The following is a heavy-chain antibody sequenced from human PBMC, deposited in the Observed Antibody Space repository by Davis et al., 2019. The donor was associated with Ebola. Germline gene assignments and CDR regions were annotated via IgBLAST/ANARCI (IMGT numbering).Heavy chain of an antibody. D-gene: IGHD2-8*01. J-gene: IGHJ4*02. Sequence: PGGSLRLSCAASGFTFSSYSMNWVRQAPGKGLEWVSSISSSSSYIYYADSVKGRFTISRDNAKNSLYLQMNSLRAEDTAVYYCAKDPHCTNGVCYSEGDYWGQGTLVTVSS. V-gene: IGHV3-21*01. CDR3: AKDPHCTNGVCYSEGDY. CDR1: GFTFSSYS. CDR2: ISSSSSYI.